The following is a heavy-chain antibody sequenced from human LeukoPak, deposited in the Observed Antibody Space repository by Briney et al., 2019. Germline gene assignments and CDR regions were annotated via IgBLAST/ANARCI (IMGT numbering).Heavy chain of an antibody. Sequence: GGSLRLSCGASGFDLSKAWLTWVRQAPGKGVEWVGRIKSNSDGVTTEYAPPVNGRFTISKDDSKNTVYLQMNSLTNEDTAVYYCTTEGCSSSRCYGYYYYYYMDVWGKGTTVIVSS. CDR3: TTEGCSSSRCYGYYYYYYMDV. D-gene: IGHD2-2*01. V-gene: IGHV3-15*01. CDR2: IKSNSDGVTT. J-gene: IGHJ6*03. CDR1: GFDLSKAW.